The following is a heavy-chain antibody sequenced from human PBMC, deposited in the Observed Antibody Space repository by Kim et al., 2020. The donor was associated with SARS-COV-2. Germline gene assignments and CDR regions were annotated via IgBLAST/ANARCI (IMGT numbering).Heavy chain of an antibody. V-gene: IGHV3-9*01. CDR1: GFTFDDYA. J-gene: IGHJ6*02. CDR2: ISWNSGTI. CDR3: AKDIRFLEPEAYGMDV. Sequence: GGSLRLSCAASGFTFDDYAMHWVRRAPGKGLEWVSGISWNSGTIGYADSVKGRFTISRDNAKNSLYLQMNSLRAEDTALYYCAKDIRFLEPEAYGMDVWGQGTTVTVSS. D-gene: IGHD3-3*01.